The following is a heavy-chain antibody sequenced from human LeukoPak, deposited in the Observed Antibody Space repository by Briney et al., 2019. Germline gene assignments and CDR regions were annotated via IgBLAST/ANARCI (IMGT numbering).Heavy chain of an antibody. V-gene: IGHV3-23*01. CDR1: GFTFSNYA. CDR3: AKDGTYYYDSSAYYDPTTGYFDL. CDR2: LSGSGGNT. D-gene: IGHD3-22*01. J-gene: IGHJ2*01. Sequence: GGSLRLSCAASGFTFSNYAMIWVRQAPGKGLEWVSALSGSGGNTYYADSVKGRFTISRDNSKNTLFLRMNSLRAEDTAIYYCAKDGTYYYDSSAYYDPTTGYFDLWGRGTLVTVSS.